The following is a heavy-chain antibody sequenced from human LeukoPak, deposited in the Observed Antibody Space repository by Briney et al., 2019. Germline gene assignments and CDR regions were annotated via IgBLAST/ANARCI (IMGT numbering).Heavy chain of an antibody. D-gene: IGHD5-18*01. V-gene: IGHV4-59*01. J-gene: IGHJ3*02. CDR2: IYYSGST. Sequence: SETLSLTCTVSGGSISSYYWSWIRQPPGKGLEWIGYIYYSGSTNYNPSLKSRVTISVDTSKNPFSLKLSSVTAADTAVYYCARHVDTAMALDAFDIWGQGTMVTVSS. CDR1: GGSISSYY. CDR3: ARHVDTAMALDAFDI.